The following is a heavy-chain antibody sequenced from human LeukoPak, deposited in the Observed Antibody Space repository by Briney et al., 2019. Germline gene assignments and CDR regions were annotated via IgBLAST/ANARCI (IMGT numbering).Heavy chain of an antibody. CDR2: VYYTGST. CDR1: GDSISTYY. V-gene: IGHV4-59*01. J-gene: IGHJ3*01. Sequence: SETLSLTCTVSGDSISTYYWNWLRQAPGKGLEWIGYVYYTGSTNYNPSLKSRVNILVDTSKNQFSLKLNSVTAADTAVYYCAREIGYCAGGNCYFGAFDVWGQGTMVSVSS. D-gene: IGHD2-15*01. CDR3: AREIGYCAGGNCYFGAFDV.